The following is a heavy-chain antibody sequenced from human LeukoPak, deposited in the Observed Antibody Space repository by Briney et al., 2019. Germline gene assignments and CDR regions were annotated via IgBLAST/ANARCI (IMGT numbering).Heavy chain of an antibody. V-gene: IGHV4-59*01. CDR1: GGSINNNY. CDR2: IYYNGNT. CDR3: ARGGWSQDY. J-gene: IGHJ4*02. Sequence: SETLSLTCTVSGGSINNNYWSWFRQSPGKRLEWIGYIYYNGNTNYNTSLESRVSISVDTSKNQIHLRLSSVTAADTAVYYCARGGWSQDYWGQGTLVTVSS. D-gene: IGHD6-19*01.